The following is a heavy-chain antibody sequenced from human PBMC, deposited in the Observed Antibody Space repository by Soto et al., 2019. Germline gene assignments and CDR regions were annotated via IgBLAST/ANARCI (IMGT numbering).Heavy chain of an antibody. Sequence: QVQLVQSGAVVKKPGSSVKVSCKASGGTFSSYAISWVRQAPGQGLEWMGGIIPIFGTANYAQKFQGRVTITEDESTSTADMELISLSYEDTAVYYCARNIVAKLDLTYYFDYWGQGTLVTVSS. CDR2: IIPIFGTA. D-gene: IGHD5-12*01. CDR3: ARNIVAKLDLTYYFDY. V-gene: IGHV1-69*01. CDR1: GGTFSSYA. J-gene: IGHJ4*02.